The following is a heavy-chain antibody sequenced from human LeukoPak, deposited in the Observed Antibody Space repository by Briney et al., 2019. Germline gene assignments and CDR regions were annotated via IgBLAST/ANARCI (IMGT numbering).Heavy chain of an antibody. D-gene: IGHD3-10*01. V-gene: IGHV4-39*01. CDR1: GGSVNSTTYF. Sequence: SETLSLTCTVSGGSVNSTTYFWSWIRQPPGKGLEWIASINYSGSTHYNPSLKSRVTISVDTSENQFSLKLSSVTAADTAVYYCARYVVYGSGKYYFDYWGQGTLVTVSS. J-gene: IGHJ4*02. CDR2: INYSGST. CDR3: ARYVVYGSGKYYFDY.